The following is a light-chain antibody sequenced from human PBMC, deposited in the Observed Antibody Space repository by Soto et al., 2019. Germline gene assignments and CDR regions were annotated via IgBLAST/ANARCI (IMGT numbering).Light chain of an antibody. CDR2: GAS. CDR1: QSVSSD. Sequence: TQSPATLSVSPGARATLSCRASQSVSSDLAWYHQKPGQAPRLLIYGASTRATGIPARFSGSGSGTEFTLTINSLQSEDFAVYYCQQYNNWPRTFGQGTKVDVK. J-gene: IGKJ1*01. CDR3: QQYNNWPRT. V-gene: IGKV3-15*01.